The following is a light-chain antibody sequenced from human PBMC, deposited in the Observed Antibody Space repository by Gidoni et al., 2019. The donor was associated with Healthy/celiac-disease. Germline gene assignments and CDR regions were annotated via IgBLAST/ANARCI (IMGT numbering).Light chain of an antibody. Sequence: EIVLTQSPATLSLSPGERATLPCRARQSVSSYLAWYQQKPGQAPRLLIYGASNRATGIPARFSGSGSGTDFTLTISSLEPEDFAVYYCQQRSNWPLTFGGGTKVEIK. CDR2: GAS. CDR1: QSVSSY. J-gene: IGKJ4*01. CDR3: QQRSNWPLT. V-gene: IGKV3-11*01.